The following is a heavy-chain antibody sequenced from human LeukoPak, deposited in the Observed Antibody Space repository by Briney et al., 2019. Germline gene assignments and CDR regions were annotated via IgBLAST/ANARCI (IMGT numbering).Heavy chain of an antibody. J-gene: IGHJ6*02. D-gene: IGHD6-19*01. Sequence: GGSLRLSCAASGFTFSSYGMHWVRPAPGKGLEWVAVISYDGSNKYYADSVKGRFTISRDNSKNTLYLQMNSLRAEDTAVYYCAKRIAVAGHYYYYGMDVWGQGTTVTVSS. CDR1: GFTFSSYG. CDR3: AKRIAVAGHYYYYGMDV. CDR2: ISYDGSNK. V-gene: IGHV3-30*18.